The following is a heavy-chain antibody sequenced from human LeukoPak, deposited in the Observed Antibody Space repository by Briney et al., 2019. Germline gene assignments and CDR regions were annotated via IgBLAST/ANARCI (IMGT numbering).Heavy chain of an antibody. J-gene: IGHJ4*02. CDR1: GGSISSSSYY. Sequence: SETLSLTCTVSGGSISSSSYYWGWIRQPPGKGLEWIGSIYYSGSTYYNPSLKSRVTISVDTSKNQFSLKLSSVTAADTAVYYCARLGLFLAARPRGYFDYWGQGTLVTVSS. CDR3: ARLGLFLAARPRGYFDY. D-gene: IGHD6-13*01. V-gene: IGHV4-39*01. CDR2: IYYSGST.